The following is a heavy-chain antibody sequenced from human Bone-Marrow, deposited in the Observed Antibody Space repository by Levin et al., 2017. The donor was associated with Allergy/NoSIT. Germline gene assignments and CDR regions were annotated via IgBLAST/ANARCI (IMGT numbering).Heavy chain of an antibody. CDR1: GYTFTNYA. Sequence: ASVKVSCKASGYTFTNYAVNWVRQAPGQGLEWMGWINTNTGNPTYAQGFTGRFVFSLDTSVSTAYLQVRSLEAEDTGVYYCARARTHRSAASALAQFDSWGQGTLVTVSS. V-gene: IGHV7-4-1*01. J-gene: IGHJ4*02. D-gene: IGHD6-13*01. CDR3: ARARTHRSAASALAQFDS. CDR2: INTNTGNP.